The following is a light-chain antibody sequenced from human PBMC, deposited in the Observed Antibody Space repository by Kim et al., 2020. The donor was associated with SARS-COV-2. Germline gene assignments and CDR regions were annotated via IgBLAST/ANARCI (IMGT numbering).Light chain of an antibody. Sequence: DMQMTQSPSSLSASVGDRVTITCQASQDISNYLNWYQQTPGKAPKLLIQDASYLQTGVPSRFSGSGSGTTFTFTISSLQPEDIATYYCQQFDNLPLTFGGGTKVDIK. CDR3: QQFDNLPLT. J-gene: IGKJ4*01. CDR1: QDISNY. CDR2: DAS. V-gene: IGKV1-33*01.